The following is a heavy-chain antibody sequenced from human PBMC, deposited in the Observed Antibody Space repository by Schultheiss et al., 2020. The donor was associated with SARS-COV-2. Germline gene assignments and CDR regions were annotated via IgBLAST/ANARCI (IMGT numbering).Heavy chain of an antibody. D-gene: IGHD3-10*01. CDR3: ASGAKIRGWFDP. CDR1: GGTFSSYA. V-gene: IGHV1-46*01. CDR2: INPSGGST. Sequence: ASVKVSCKASGGTFSSYAISWVRQAPGQGLEWMGIINPSGGSTSYAQKFQGRVTMTRDTSTSTVYMELSSLRSEDTAVYYCASGAKIRGWFDPWGQGTLVTVSS. J-gene: IGHJ5*02.